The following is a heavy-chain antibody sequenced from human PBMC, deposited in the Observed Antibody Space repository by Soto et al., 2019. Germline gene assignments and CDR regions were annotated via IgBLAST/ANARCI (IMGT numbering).Heavy chain of an antibody. CDR1: GGYISSSSYY. D-gene: IGHD2-8*01. CDR2: IYYSGST. CDR3: ARRGYYAISAFDI. Sequence: TSETLSLTCTVSGGYISSSSYYWGWIRQPPGKGLEWIGSIYYSGSTYYNPSLKSRVTISVDTSKNQFSLKLSSVTAADTAVYYCARRGYYAISAFDIWGQGTMVTV. J-gene: IGHJ3*02. V-gene: IGHV4-39*01.